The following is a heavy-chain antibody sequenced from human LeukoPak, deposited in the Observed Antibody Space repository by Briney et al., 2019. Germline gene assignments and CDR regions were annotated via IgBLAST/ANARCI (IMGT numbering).Heavy chain of an antibody. Sequence: SETLSLTCTVSGGSISSSSYYWGWIRQPPGKGLEWIGSIYYSGSTYYNPSLKSRVTISVDTSKNQFSLKLSSVTAADTAVYYCARGGAAAAGIIWFDPWGQGTLVTVSS. CDR3: ARGGAAAAGIIWFDP. V-gene: IGHV4-39*07. CDR1: GGSISSSSYY. D-gene: IGHD6-13*01. CDR2: IYYSGST. J-gene: IGHJ5*02.